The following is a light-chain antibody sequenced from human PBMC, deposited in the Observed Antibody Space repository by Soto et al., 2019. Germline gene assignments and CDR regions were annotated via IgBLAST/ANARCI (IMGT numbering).Light chain of an antibody. CDR3: QQYNSYSPEGLT. J-gene: IGKJ4*01. CDR1: QTVNTW. V-gene: IGKV1-5*01. Sequence: DIQLTQSPSTLSASVGERVTITCRASQTVNTWLAWYQLKPGKAPKLLIYDSSVLETGVPSRFTGFSSGTEFTLTISILQPDDFATYFCQQYNSYSPEGLTFGGGTKVEI. CDR2: DSS.